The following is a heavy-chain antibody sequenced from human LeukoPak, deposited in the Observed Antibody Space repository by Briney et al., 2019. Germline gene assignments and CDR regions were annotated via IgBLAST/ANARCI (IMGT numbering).Heavy chain of an antibody. D-gene: IGHD6-13*01. CDR3: ATTVCMAAAADY. CDR2: INTDGTVT. J-gene: IGHJ4*02. CDR1: GCSFSKYC. V-gene: IGHV3-74*01. Sequence: PGGSLRLTCAASGCSFSKYCMRWVRQAPGKGLESVARINTDGTVTTYADSVKGRTTSSRDNADNTILMQMYSVRDEDTAYYCGATTVCMAAAADYWGQGTPVTVSS.